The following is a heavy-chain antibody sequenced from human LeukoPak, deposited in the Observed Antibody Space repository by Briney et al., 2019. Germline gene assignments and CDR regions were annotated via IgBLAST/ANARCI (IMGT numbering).Heavy chain of an antibody. D-gene: IGHD2-15*01. CDR1: GFTFSSYE. CDR3: ARVVRRYCSGGSCSERAFDY. V-gene: IGHV3-48*03. J-gene: IGHJ4*02. Sequence: PGGSLRLSCAASGFTFSSYEMNWVRQAPGKGLEWVSYISSSGSTIYYADSVKGRFTISRDNAKSSLYLQMNSLRAEDTAVYYCARVVRRYCSGGSCSERAFDYWGQGTLVTVSS. CDR2: ISSSGSTI.